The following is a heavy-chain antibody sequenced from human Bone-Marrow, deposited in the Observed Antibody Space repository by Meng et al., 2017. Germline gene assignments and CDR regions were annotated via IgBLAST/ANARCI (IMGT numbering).Heavy chain of an antibody. CDR3: ARVGACSGGSCYFRLFDY. J-gene: IGHJ4*02. V-gene: IGHV4-30-4*01. CDR1: GGSIRNADYY. CDR2: IYYSGST. D-gene: IGHD2-15*01. Sequence: QVQLQESGPGLVKPSQTLSLTCTVSGGSIRNADYYWSLIRQPPGKGLEWIGYIYYSGSTYYNPSLKSRVTISVDTSKNQFSLKMSSVTAADTAVYYCARVGACSGGSCYFRLFDYWGQGTLVTVSS.